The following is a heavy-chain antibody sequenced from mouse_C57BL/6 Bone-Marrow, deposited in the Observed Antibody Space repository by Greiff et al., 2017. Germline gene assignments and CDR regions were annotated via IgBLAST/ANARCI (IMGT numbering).Heavy chain of an antibody. Sequence: EVQRVESGGDLVKPGGSLKLSCAASGFTFSSYGMSWVRQTPDKRLEWVATISSGGSYTYYPDSVKGRFTISSDNAKNTLYLQMSSLKSEDTAMYYCASLYDYDPYYFDYWGQGTTLTVSS. J-gene: IGHJ2*01. CDR2: ISSGGSYT. CDR1: GFTFSSYG. D-gene: IGHD2-4*01. CDR3: ASLYDYDPYYFDY. V-gene: IGHV5-6*01.